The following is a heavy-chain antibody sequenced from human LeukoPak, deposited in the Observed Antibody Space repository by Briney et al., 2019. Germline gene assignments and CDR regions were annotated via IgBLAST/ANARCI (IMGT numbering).Heavy chain of an antibody. CDR2: IHYSGST. CDR1: GGSISSYY. J-gene: IGHJ6*03. CDR3: ARVRCSGGSCPYYYYYYYMDV. D-gene: IGHD2-15*01. Sequence: SSETLSLTCTVSGGSISSYYWAWIRQPPGKGMEWIGSIHYSGSTYYNPSLQSRVTISIDTSKNQFSLKLRFVTAADTAVYYCARVRCSGGSCPYYYYYYYMDVWGKGTTVTVSS. V-gene: IGHV4-39*07.